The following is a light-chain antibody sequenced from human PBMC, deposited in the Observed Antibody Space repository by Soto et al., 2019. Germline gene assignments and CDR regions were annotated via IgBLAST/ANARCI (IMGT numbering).Light chain of an antibody. CDR3: GAWDNSLSAYV. Sequence: QSVLTQPPSVSAAPGQKVTISCSGSGSNIGNNYVSWYQQFPGTAPKLLIYDNDKRPSGIRDRFSGSKSGTSATLGITGLQTGDEADYYCGAWDNSLSAYVFGTATKVTVL. CDR1: GSNIGNNY. V-gene: IGLV1-51*01. J-gene: IGLJ1*01. CDR2: DND.